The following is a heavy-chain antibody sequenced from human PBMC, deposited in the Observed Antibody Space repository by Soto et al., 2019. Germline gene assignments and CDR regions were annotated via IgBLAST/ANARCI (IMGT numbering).Heavy chain of an antibody. CDR3: ARDEGYCSGGSCHSRGYYYYGMDV. J-gene: IGHJ6*02. V-gene: IGHV1-69*01. CDR1: GGTFSSYA. Sequence: QVQLVQSGAEVKKPGSSVKVSCKASGGTFSSYAISWVRQAPGQGLEWMGGIIPIFGTANYAQKFQGRVTITADESTSTAYMELSSLRPEDTAVYYWARDEGYCSGGSCHSRGYYYYGMDVWGQGTTVTVSS. CDR2: IIPIFGTA. D-gene: IGHD2-15*01.